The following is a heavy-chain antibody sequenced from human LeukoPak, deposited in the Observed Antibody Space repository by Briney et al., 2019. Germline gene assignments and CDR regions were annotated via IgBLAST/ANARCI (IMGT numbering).Heavy chain of an antibody. CDR3: ARGLDFDWNLHFDY. V-gene: IGHV1-2*02. Sequence: ASVKVSCKASGYTFTGYYMHWVRQAPGQGLEWMGWINPNSGGTNYAQKFQGRVTMTRDTSISTAYMELSRLRSDDTAVYYCARGLDFDWNLHFDYWGQGTLVTVSS. CDR2: INPNSGGT. CDR1: GYTFTGYY. J-gene: IGHJ4*02. D-gene: IGHD3-9*01.